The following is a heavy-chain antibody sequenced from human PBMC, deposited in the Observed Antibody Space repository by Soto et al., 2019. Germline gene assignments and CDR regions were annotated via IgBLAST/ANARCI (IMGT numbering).Heavy chain of an antibody. CDR2: IYYTGTT. CDR3: ARLGGRYQAFDY. D-gene: IGHD2-15*01. CDR1: GSPISSYY. V-gene: IGHV4-59*08. Sequence: QVQLQESGPGLVKPSETLSLTCNVSGSPISSYYWGWFRQPPGQGLEWVGYIYYTGTTSYNPSLRSRLAISVDASKSQFSLDLRSVTAADTAVYFCARLGGRYQAFDYWGHGALVTVSS. J-gene: IGHJ4*01.